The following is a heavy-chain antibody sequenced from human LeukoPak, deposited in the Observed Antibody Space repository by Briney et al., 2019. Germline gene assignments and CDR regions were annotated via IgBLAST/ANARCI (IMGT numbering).Heavy chain of an antibody. V-gene: IGHV1-18*01. J-gene: IGHJ1*01. CDR2: ISGNYGNT. D-gene: IGHD4-23*01. CDR1: GYTFTSYA. Sequence: ASVKVSCKASGYTFTSYAISWVRQAPGQGLEWMGWISGNYGNTNYAQNFQGRVTMTTDTSTSTAYMELRSLRSDDTAVYYCARDKAVTTEVTQHFQHWGQGTLVTVSS. CDR3: ARDKAVTTEVTQHFQH.